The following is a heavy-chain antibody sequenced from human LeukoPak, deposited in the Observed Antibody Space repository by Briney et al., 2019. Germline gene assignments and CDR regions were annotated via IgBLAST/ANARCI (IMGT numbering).Heavy chain of an antibody. D-gene: IGHD3-16*02. J-gene: IGHJ6*03. Sequence: GGSLRLSCTASGFTLSSYEMSWIRQAPGKGLEWVSSIDYSGGSTYYADSVKGRFTISRDNSKNTLYLQMNSLRLEDTAVYYCAKHPGGFTGIVNYYYMDVWGEGTTVTVSS. CDR3: AKHPGGFTGIVNYYYMDV. CDR1: GFTLSSYE. V-gene: IGHV3-23*01. CDR2: IDYSGGST.